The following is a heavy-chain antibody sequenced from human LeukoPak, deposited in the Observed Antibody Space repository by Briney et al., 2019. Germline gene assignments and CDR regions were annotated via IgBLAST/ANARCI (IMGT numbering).Heavy chain of an antibody. J-gene: IGHJ4*02. V-gene: IGHV4-34*01. CDR3: ARGPAYYYGSGSYYPTLDY. Sequence: SETLSLTCAVYGGSFSGYYWSWIRQPPGKGLEWIGEINHSGSTNYNPSLKGRVTISVDTSKNQFSLKLSSVTAADTAVYYCARGPAYYYGSGSYYPTLDYWGQGTLVTVSS. CDR1: GGSFSGYY. D-gene: IGHD3-10*01. CDR2: INHSGST.